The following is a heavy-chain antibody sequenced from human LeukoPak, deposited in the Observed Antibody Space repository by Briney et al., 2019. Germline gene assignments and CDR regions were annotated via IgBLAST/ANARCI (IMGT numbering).Heavy chain of an antibody. CDR1: GYTFTGYY. CDR2: INPNSGGT. V-gene: IGHV1-2*02. D-gene: IGHD5-12*01. Sequence: ASVKVSCKASGYTFTGYYMHWVRQAPGQGLEWMGWINPNSGGTNYAQKFQGRVTMTRDTSISTAYMELSRLRSDDTAVYYCARDSPGYSGYDLGYYYGMDVWGQGTTVTVS. J-gene: IGHJ6*02. CDR3: ARDSPGYSGYDLGYYYGMDV.